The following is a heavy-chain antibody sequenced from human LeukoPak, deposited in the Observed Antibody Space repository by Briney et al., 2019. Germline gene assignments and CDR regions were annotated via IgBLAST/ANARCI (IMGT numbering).Heavy chain of an antibody. D-gene: IGHD4-23*01. V-gene: IGHV3-53*01. CDR1: GFTVSSNY. CDR3: ARVLMTTVVALSWFDP. Sequence: PGGSLRLSCAASGFTVSSNYMSWVRQAPGKGLEWVSVIYSGGSTYYADSVKGRFTISRDNSKNTLYLQMNSLRAEDTAVYYCARVLMTTVVALSWFDPWGQGTLVTVSS. J-gene: IGHJ5*02. CDR2: IYSGGST.